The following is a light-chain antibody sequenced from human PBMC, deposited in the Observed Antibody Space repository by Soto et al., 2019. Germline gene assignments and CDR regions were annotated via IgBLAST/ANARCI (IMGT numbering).Light chain of an antibody. CDR3: QLSLRDSHV. J-gene: IGLJ1*01. Sequence: QSVLTQPPSVSGAPGQRVTISCTGSSSDIGAGYDVHWYQQLPGTAPKLLIYGNNKRPSGVPDRFSGSKSGSSASLAIIGLQAEDEADYFCQLSLRDSHVFGTGTKATVL. V-gene: IGLV1-40*01. CDR1: SSDIGAGYD. CDR2: GNN.